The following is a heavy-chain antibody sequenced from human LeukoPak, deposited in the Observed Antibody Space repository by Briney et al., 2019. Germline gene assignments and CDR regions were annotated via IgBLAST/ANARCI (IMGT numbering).Heavy chain of an antibody. D-gene: IGHD1-26*01. Sequence: RASVKVSCKASGYTFTSYYMHWVRQAPGQGLEWMGWINPNSGGTNYAQKFQGRVTMTRDTSVSTAYMELSRLRSDDTAVYYCARGGRGSYSPDGYYYYYMDVWGKGTTVTVSS. CDR1: GYTFTSYY. V-gene: IGHV1-2*02. J-gene: IGHJ6*03. CDR3: ARGGRGSYSPDGYYYYYMDV. CDR2: INPNSGGT.